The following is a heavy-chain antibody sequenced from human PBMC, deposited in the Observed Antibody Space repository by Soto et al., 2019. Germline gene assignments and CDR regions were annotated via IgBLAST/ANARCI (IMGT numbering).Heavy chain of an antibody. CDR3: ARDSGSMGPSYYYTDV. Sequence: QVQLQESGPGLVKPSETLSLTCTVSLGSISTYYWSWVRQPPGKGLQWMGYVYYTGSTNYNPSLNSRVTISVDTSRNQFSLQLSSVTAADTAVYYCARDSGSMGPSYYYTDVWGKGTTVTVSS. J-gene: IGHJ6*03. V-gene: IGHV4-59*01. CDR2: VYYTGST. CDR1: LGSISTYY. D-gene: IGHD3-10*01.